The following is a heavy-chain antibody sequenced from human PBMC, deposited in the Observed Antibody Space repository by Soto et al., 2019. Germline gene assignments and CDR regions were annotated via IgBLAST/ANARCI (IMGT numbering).Heavy chain of an antibody. Sequence: GGSLRLSCAASGFSFSVYTMSWVRQAPGKVLDCISVILSDYNTYYTDSVRGRFTISRDNSKNTLYLEMNSLRAEDTAVYYCARRINGYFDDRGQGALVTVSS. D-gene: IGHD2-8*01. CDR3: ARRINGYFDD. CDR1: GFSFSVYT. J-gene: IGHJ4*02. CDR2: ILSDYNT. V-gene: IGHV3-23*03.